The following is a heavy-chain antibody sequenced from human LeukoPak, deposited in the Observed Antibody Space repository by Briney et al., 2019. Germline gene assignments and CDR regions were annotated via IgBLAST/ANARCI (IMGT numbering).Heavy chain of an antibody. J-gene: IGHJ4*02. V-gene: IGHV3-9*01. CDR1: GFTFDDYA. CDR3: AKDMTPTGDGENYFDY. D-gene: IGHD7-27*01. CDR2: ISWNGGTI. Sequence: PGGSLRLSCAASGFTFDDYAMHWVRQAPGKGLEWVSGISWNGGTIDYADSVKGRFTISRDNAKSSLYLQMNSLRTEDTAFYYCAKDMTPTGDGENYFDYWGQGTLVTVSS.